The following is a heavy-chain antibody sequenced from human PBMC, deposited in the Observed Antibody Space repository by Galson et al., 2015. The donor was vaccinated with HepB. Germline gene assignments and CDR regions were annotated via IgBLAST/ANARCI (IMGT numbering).Heavy chain of an antibody. CDR3: AKGRFTYCTNDVCYPEPFDY. Sequence: SLRLSCAASGFTFSSYSMNWVRQAPGKGLEWVSYISSSSSTIYYADSVKGRFTISRDNAKNSLYLQMNSLRAEDTAVYYCAKGRFTYCTNDVCYPEPFDYWGQGTLVTVSS. J-gene: IGHJ4*02. CDR2: ISSSSSTI. D-gene: IGHD2-8*01. CDR1: GFTFSSYS. V-gene: IGHV3-48*01.